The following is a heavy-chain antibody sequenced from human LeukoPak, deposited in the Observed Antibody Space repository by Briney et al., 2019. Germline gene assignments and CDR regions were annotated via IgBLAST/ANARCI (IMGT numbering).Heavy chain of an antibody. J-gene: IGHJ4*02. Sequence: GGSLRLTCAASEFTFSSYWMNWVRQAPGKGLEWVANIKPDGSEKHYVDSVKGRFTISRDNAKNSLYLQMNSLRAEDTAVYYCAREQLHYSYGYWGQGTLVTVSS. CDR3: AREQLHYSYGY. CDR1: EFTFSSYW. D-gene: IGHD1-1*01. CDR2: IKPDGSEK. V-gene: IGHV3-7*01.